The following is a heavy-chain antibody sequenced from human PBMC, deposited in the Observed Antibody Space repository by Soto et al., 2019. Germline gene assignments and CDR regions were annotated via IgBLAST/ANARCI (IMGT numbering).Heavy chain of an antibody. CDR1: GYSFTTYG. Sequence: QVQLVQSRGEVKKPGASVKVSCKTSGYSFTTYGISWVRQAPGQGLEWMGWISGYNDNTNYAQKLKGRLTMTTDTSTSTAYMEVRSLTSDDTAVYYCAREGPAPYYYSGMDVWGQGSTVTVSS. CDR3: AREGPAPYYYSGMDV. V-gene: IGHV1-18*01. J-gene: IGHJ6*02. CDR2: ISGYNDNT.